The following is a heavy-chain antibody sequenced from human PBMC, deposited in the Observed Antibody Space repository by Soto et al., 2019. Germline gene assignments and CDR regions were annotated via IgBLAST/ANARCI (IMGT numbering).Heavy chain of an antibody. CDR1: GYTLTELS. Sequence: ASVKVSCKVSGYTLTELSMHWVRQAPGKGLEWMGGFDPEDGETIYAQKFQGRVTMTEDTSTDTAYMELSSLRSADTAVYYCATAHIVVVVAASEGWFDLWGQGTLVTVAS. J-gene: IGHJ5*02. CDR2: FDPEDGET. CDR3: ATAHIVVVVAASEGWFDL. D-gene: IGHD2-15*01. V-gene: IGHV1-24*01.